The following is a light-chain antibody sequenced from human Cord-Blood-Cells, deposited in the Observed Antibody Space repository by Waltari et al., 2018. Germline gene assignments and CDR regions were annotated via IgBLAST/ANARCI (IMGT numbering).Light chain of an antibody. Sequence: DVVMTQSPLSLPVPLGQPASISCRSSQSLVYSDGNTYLNWFQQRPGQSPRRLIYKVSNRDSGVPDRFSGRGSGTDFTLKISRVEAEDVGVYYCMQGTHCLYTFGQGTKLEIK. V-gene: IGKV2-30*01. CDR2: KVS. J-gene: IGKJ2*01. CDR3: MQGTHCLYT. CDR1: QSLVYSDGNTY.